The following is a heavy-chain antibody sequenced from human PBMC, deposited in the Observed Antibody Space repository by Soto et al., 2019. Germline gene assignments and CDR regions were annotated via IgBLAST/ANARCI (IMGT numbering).Heavy chain of an antibody. V-gene: IGHV4-4*02. J-gene: IGHJ3*02. D-gene: IGHD1-26*01. CDR2: IYHSGST. Sequence: SETLSLTCAVSGGSISRSQWWGWVRQSPGRGLEWIGEIYHSGSTNYNPSLYSRVTVSLDKSKNQFSLKMTSVTAADTAIYYCATREGLPDPFDIWGHGTMVTVSS. CDR3: ATREGLPDPFDI. CDR1: GGSISRSQW.